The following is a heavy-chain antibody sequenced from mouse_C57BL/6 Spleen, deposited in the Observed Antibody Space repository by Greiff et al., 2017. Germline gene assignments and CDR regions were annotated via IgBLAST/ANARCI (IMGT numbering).Heavy chain of an antibody. CDR2: IYPGSGST. CDR1: GYTFTSYW. Sequence: VQLQQPGAELVKPGASVKMSCKASGYTFTSYWITWVKQRPGQGLEWIGDIYPGSGSTNYNEKFKSKATLTVDTSSSTAYMQLSSLTSEDSAVYYCARRVYYYGRSYWYFEVWGTGTTVTVSS. CDR3: ARRVYYYGRSYWYFEV. D-gene: IGHD1-1*01. V-gene: IGHV1-55*01. J-gene: IGHJ1*03.